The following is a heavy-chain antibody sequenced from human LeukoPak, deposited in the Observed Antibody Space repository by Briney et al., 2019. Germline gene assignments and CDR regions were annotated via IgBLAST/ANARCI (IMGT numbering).Heavy chain of an antibody. J-gene: IGHJ6*03. CDR1: GSTFSSYA. V-gene: IGHV3-30*04. CDR3: AKGGGYEAQYYYYYLDV. D-gene: IGHD5-12*01. Sequence: GGSLRLSCAASGSTFSSYAMHWVRQAPGKGLEWVAVISYDGSNKYYADSVKGRFTISRDNSKNTLYLQMKSLRAEDTAVYYCAKGGGYEAQYYYYYLDVWGKGTTVTISS. CDR2: ISYDGSNK.